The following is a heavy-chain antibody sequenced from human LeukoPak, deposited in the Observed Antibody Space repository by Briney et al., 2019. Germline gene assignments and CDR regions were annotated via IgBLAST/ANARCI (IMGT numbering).Heavy chain of an antibody. Sequence: GGSLRLSCAASGFTFSSACLSWVRQAPGKGLEWVGRIRTKSDGETVDYAAPVKGRFTISRDDSKNILFLQMNSLKTEDTAVYYCATPALGRRLYYYDYWGQGTLVTVSP. V-gene: IGHV3-15*07. D-gene: IGHD3-16*01. CDR1: GFTFSSAC. CDR2: IRTKSDGETV. J-gene: IGHJ4*02. CDR3: ATPALGRRLYYYDY.